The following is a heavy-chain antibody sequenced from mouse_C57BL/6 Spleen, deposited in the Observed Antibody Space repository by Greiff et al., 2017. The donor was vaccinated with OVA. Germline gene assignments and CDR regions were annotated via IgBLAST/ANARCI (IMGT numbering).Heavy chain of an antibody. CDR2: IRSKSSNYAT. V-gene: IGHV10-3*01. CDR1: GFTFNTYA. J-gene: IGHJ4*01. D-gene: IGHD1-1*01. Sequence: DVMLVESGGGLVQPKGSLKLSCAASGFTFNTYAMHWVRQAPGKGLEWVARIRSKSSNYATYYADSVKDRFTISRDDSQSMLYLQMNNLKTEDTAMYYCVREGITTVVVDYWGQGTSVTVSS. CDR3: VREGITTVVVDY.